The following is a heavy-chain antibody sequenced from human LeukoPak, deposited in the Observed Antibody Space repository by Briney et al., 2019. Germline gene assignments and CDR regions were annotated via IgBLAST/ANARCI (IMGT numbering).Heavy chain of an antibody. V-gene: IGHV1-24*01. Sequence: ASVKVSCKVSGYTLTELSMHWVRQAPGKGLEWMGGFDPEDGETIYAQKFQGRVTMTRDTSTSTVYMELSSLRSEDTAVYYCAREGASFDYWGQGTLVTVSS. CDR3: AREGASFDY. J-gene: IGHJ4*02. CDR2: FDPEDGET. CDR1: GYTLTELS.